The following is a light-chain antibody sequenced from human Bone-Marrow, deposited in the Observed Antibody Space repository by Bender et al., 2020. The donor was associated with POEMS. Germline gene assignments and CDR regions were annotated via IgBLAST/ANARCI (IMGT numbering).Light chain of an antibody. Sequence: QSALTQPASVSGSPGQSITMSCSGTSSDVGAYNYVSWYQYHPGKAPKLMIFDVTKRPSGVSYRFSGSKSGNTASLTISGLQTEDEADYYCQTWGAGIQVFGGGTKVTVL. CDR1: SSDVGAYNY. CDR3: QTWGAGIQV. CDR2: DVT. J-gene: IGLJ3*02. V-gene: IGLV2-14*03.